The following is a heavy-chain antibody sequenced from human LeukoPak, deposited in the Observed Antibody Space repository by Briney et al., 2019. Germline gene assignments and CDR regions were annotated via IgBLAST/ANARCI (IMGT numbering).Heavy chain of an antibody. D-gene: IGHD3-3*01. Sequence: GASVKVSCKASGYTFTGYYMHWVRQAPGQGLEWMGWIYPNSGGTNYAQKFQGRVTMTRDTSISTAYMELSRLRSDDTAVYYCARTHYDFWSGYPTPFDYWGQGTLVTVSS. CDR1: GYTFTGYY. V-gene: IGHV1-2*02. J-gene: IGHJ4*02. CDR2: IYPNSGGT. CDR3: ARTHYDFWSGYPTPFDY.